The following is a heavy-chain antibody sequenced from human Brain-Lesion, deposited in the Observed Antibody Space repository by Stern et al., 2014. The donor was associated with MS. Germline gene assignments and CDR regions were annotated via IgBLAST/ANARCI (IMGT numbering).Heavy chain of an antibody. Sequence: QVQLEESGAEVKKPGASVKASCKVSGYTLTELSMHWVRQAPGKGIEWMGGFDPEDGESIYEQKFQGRVTMTEDTSTDTAYMELSSLRSEDTAIYYCATDLQQPLVDTFDIWGQGTMVTVSS. V-gene: IGHV1-24*01. CDR2: FDPEDGES. J-gene: IGHJ3*02. D-gene: IGHD6-13*01. CDR1: GYTLTELS. CDR3: ATDLQQPLVDTFDI.